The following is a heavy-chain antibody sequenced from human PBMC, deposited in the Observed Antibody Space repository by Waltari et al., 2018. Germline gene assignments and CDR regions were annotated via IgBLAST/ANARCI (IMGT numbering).Heavy chain of an antibody. Sequence: QVQLQESGPGLVKPSETLSLTCTVSGGSISSYYWSWIRQPPGKGLEWIGYIYYSGSTNYNPSLKSRVTIAVDTSKNQFSLKLSSVTAAETAVYYCARDRAYYYDSSASFDYYYYYGMDVWGQGTTVTVSS. CDR3: ARDRAYYYDSSASFDYYYYYGMDV. V-gene: IGHV4-59*01. CDR1: GGSISSYY. CDR2: IYYSGST. D-gene: IGHD3-22*01. J-gene: IGHJ6*02.